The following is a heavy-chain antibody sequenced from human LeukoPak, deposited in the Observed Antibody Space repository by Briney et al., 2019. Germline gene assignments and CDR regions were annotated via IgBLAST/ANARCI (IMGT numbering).Heavy chain of an antibody. Sequence: GRSLRLSCAASGFTFSSYAMHWVRQAPGKGLEWVAVISYDGSNKYYADSVKGRFTIPRDNSKNTLYLQMNSLRAEDTAVYYCASYAKGIVVLPAASIYWYFGLWGRGTLVTVSS. CDR2: ISYDGSNK. CDR3: ASYAKGIVVLPAASIYWYFGL. D-gene: IGHD2-2*01. CDR1: GFTFSSYA. J-gene: IGHJ2*01. V-gene: IGHV3-30-3*01.